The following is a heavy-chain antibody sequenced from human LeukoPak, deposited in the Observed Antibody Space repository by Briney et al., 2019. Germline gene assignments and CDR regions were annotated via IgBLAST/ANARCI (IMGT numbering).Heavy chain of an antibody. V-gene: IGHV1-18*01. CDR2: ISGYNGNT. CDR1: GYTFGSYY. Sequence: GASVKVSCKASGYTFGSYYISWVRQAPGQGLERMGWISGYNGNTNYAQRFQHRITMTVDKSTTTVYMELNSLRSDDTAVYYCARTHDFWTTRKCDYFDPWGQGTLVTVSS. CDR3: ARTHDFWTTRKCDYFDP. D-gene: IGHD3-3*01. J-gene: IGHJ4*02.